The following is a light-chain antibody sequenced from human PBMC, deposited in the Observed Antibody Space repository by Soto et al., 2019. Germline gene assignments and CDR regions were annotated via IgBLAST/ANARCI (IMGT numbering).Light chain of an antibody. CDR3: SSVTNSVIHVV. Sequence: QSALTQPASVSGSPGQSITISCTGTSSDVGGYDYASWYQQNPGKAPKLLISDVTDRGSGVSHRFSGSKSGNTATLTISGLQAEEEGDYYCSSVTNSVIHVVFGGGTKLTVL. CDR2: DVT. J-gene: IGLJ3*02. CDR1: SSDVGGYDY. V-gene: IGLV2-14*01.